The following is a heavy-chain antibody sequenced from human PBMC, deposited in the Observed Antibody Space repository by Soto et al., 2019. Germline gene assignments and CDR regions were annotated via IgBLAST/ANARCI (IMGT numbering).Heavy chain of an antibody. CDR1: GFTLSSYA. CDR2: MSGSGGSP. V-gene: IGHV3-23*01. CDR3: AKDSDFRDRIFWYFDL. J-gene: IGHJ2*01. D-gene: IGHD2-15*01. Sequence: EVQLLESGGGLVQPGGSLRLSCAASGFTLSSYAMGWVRQAPGKGLEWVSTMSGSGGSPYYADSVMGRFTISRDNSKNILYLQMNSLRAEDTAVYYCAKDSDFRDRIFWYFDLWGRGTLVTVSS.